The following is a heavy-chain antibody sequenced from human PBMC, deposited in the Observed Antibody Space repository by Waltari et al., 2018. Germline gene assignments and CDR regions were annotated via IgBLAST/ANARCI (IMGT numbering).Heavy chain of an antibody. CDR3: VKDRGGNTAWKPDDAFDV. Sequence: EVQLVESGGGLVQPGGSLRLSCAASGFTFQGFAMHWVRQAPGKGLEWVSGISWNTGNIGYADSVKGRFTVSRDNAKNSLYLRMNSLKAEDTALYYCVKDRGGNTAWKPDDAFDVWGQGTMVTVSS. V-gene: IGHV3-9*01. D-gene: IGHD1-1*01. CDR2: ISWNTGNI. CDR1: GFTFQGFA. J-gene: IGHJ3*01.